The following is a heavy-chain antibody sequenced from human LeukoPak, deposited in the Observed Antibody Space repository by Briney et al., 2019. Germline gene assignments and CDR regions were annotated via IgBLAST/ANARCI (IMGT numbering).Heavy chain of an antibody. CDR3: ARIYDFWSGAQYYFDY. V-gene: IGHV4-4*07. D-gene: IGHD3-3*01. CDR1: GGSISGYY. J-gene: IGHJ4*02. CDR2: IHTSGST. Sequence: SETLSLTCTVSGGSISGYYWSWVRQAAGKGLEWIGHIHTSGSTTYSPSLKGRVTMSVDTSKNQFSLRLSSVTAADTAVYYCARIYDFWSGAQYYFDYWGQGILVTVSS.